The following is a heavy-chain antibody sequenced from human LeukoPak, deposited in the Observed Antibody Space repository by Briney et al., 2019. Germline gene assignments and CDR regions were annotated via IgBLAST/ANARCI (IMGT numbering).Heavy chain of an antibody. D-gene: IGHD2-2*01. CDR1: GFTFSSYG. V-gene: IGHV3-30*18. J-gene: IGHJ4*02. CDR2: ISYDGSNK. Sequence: GRSLRLSCAASGFTFSSYGMHWVRQAPGKGLEWVAVISYDGSNKYYADSVKGRFTISRDNSKNTLYLQMNSLRAEDTAVYYCAKEGNDQGYFDYWGQGTLVTVPS. CDR3: AKEGNDQGYFDY.